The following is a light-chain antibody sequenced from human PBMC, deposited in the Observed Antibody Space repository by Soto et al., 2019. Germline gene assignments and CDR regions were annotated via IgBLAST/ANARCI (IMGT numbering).Light chain of an antibody. Sequence: DIQMTQSPSTLSAYVGDRISITCRASQNINSWLAWYQQKPGKAPRLLIYKASSLASGVPSRFSGSGSGTEFTLTLSSLQPDDFATYYCQQYSTYPTFGQGTELE. CDR1: QNINSW. V-gene: IGKV1-5*03. CDR3: QQYSTYPT. J-gene: IGKJ2*01. CDR2: KAS.